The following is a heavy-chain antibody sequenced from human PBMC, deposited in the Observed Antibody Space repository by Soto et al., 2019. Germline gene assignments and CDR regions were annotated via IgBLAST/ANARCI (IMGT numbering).Heavy chain of an antibody. CDR3: ARDGERLPFWGEYYYYMDV. D-gene: IGHD3-16*01. Sequence: EVQLVESGGGLVQPGGSLRLSCAASGFTVSSNYMSWVRQAPGKGLEWVSVIYSGGSTYYADSVKGRFTISRDNSKNTLYLQMNSLRAEDTAVYYCARDGERLPFWGEYYYYMDVCGKGTTVTVSS. V-gene: IGHV3-66*01. J-gene: IGHJ6*03. CDR2: IYSGGST. CDR1: GFTVSSNY.